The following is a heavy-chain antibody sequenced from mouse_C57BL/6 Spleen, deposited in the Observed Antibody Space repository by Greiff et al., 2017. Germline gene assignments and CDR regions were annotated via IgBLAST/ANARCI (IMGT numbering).Heavy chain of an antibody. J-gene: IGHJ3*01. CDR1: GYSITSGYY. CDR2: ISYDGSN. D-gene: IGHD4-1*01. CDR3: ASRGTGFAWFAY. Sequence: EVQLQESGPGLVKPSQSLSLTCSVTGYSITSGYYWNWIRQFPGNKLEWMGYISYDGSNNYNPSLKNRISITRDTSKNQFFLKLNSVTTEDTATYYCASRGTGFAWFAYWGQGTLVTVSA. V-gene: IGHV3-6*01.